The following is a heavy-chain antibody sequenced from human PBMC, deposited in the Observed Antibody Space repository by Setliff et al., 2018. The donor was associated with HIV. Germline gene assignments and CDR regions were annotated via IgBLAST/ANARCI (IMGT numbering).Heavy chain of an antibody. D-gene: IGHD5-12*01. CDR2: IYYSGST. Sequence: SETLSLTCTVSGGSISSGGYYWSWIRQHPGKGLGWIGYIYYSGSTYYNPSLKSRVTISIDTSKNQFSLKLSSVTAADTAVYYCARGLVVVTDSDYDTNYYYYYMDVWGKGTTVTVS. CDR1: GGSISSGGYY. J-gene: IGHJ6*03. V-gene: IGHV4-31*02. CDR3: ARGLVVVTDSDYDTNYYYYYMDV.